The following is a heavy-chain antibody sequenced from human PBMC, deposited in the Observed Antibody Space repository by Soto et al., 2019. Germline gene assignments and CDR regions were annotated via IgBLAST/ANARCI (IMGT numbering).Heavy chain of an antibody. CDR1: GFTFSSYA. V-gene: IGHV3-30-3*01. CDR3: ARVRMVTLIDY. D-gene: IGHD5-18*01. J-gene: IGHJ4*02. CDR2: ISYDGSNK. Sequence: QVQLVESGGGVVQPGRSLRLSCAASGFTFSSYAMHWVRQAPGKGLEWVAVISYDGSNKYYADSVKGRFTISRDNSKNTLYLQMNSLRAEDTAVYYCARVRMVTLIDYWGQGTLVTVSS.